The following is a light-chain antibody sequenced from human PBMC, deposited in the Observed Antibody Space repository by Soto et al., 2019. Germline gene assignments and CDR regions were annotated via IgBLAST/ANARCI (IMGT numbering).Light chain of an antibody. Sequence: DTQLTQSPSFLSASVGDRVTIACRASQDVSRSVGWYQQKPGTAPKLLISAASTLNSGVPSRFSGSGSGTDFTLTISSLRPEDFATYYCQQLWTYPLTFGGGTKVDIK. J-gene: IGKJ4*01. CDR2: AAS. V-gene: IGKV1-9*01. CDR3: QQLWTYPLT. CDR1: QDVSRS.